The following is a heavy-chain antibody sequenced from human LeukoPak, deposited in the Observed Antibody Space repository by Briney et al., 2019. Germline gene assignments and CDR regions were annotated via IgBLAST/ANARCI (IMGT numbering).Heavy chain of an antibody. D-gene: IGHD2-15*01. J-gene: IGHJ6*03. V-gene: IGHV3-23*01. CDR2: ISGSGGST. CDR1: GFTFNTYG. CDR3: ATSGMAYCSSGSCYRYYYYYYMDV. Sequence: GGTLRLSCAASGFTFNTYGMSWVRQAPGKGLEWVSGISGSGGSTYFADSVKGRFTISRDNSKNTLYLQMNSLRAEDTAVYYCATSGMAYCSSGSCYRYYYYYYMDVWGKGTTVTISS.